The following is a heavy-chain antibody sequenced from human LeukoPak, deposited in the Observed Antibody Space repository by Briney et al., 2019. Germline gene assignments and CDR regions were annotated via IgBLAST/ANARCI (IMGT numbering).Heavy chain of an antibody. Sequence: PSETLSLTCTVSGGSISSSSYYWGWIRQPPGKGLEWIGSIYYSGSTYYNPSLKSRVTISVDTSKNQFSLKLSSVTAADTAVYYCARVRYGLNTVDYWGQGTLVTVSS. CDR3: ARVRYGLNTVDY. V-gene: IGHV4-39*07. CDR1: GGSISSSSYY. J-gene: IGHJ4*02. CDR2: IYYSGST. D-gene: IGHD5-18*01.